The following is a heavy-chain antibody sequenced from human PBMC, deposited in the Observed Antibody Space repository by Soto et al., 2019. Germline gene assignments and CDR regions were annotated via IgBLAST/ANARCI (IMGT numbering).Heavy chain of an antibody. CDR3: AREFPYYVSSDSYLDY. CDR1: YGSISSGGYS. D-gene: IGHD3-16*01. Sequence: PSETLSLTCKVAYGSISSGGYSWSWNRQPPGKGLEWIGYIYHSGSTYYNPSLKSRITVTPDTSKNQFSLHLNSVTPEDTAVYYCAREFPYYVSSDSYLDYWGQGALVTVSS. CDR2: IYHSGST. J-gene: IGHJ4*02. V-gene: IGHV4-30-2*05.